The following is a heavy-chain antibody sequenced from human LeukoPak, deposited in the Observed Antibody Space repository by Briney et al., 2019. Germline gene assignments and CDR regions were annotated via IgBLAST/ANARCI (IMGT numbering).Heavy chain of an antibody. CDR2: TSSSDPGT. J-gene: IGHJ6*03. D-gene: IGHD3-22*01. Sequence: GGSLRLSCAASGFPLSSYAMSWVRQGPGKGLEWVAATSSSDPGTYHADSVRGRFTISRDNSKNTLYLQMNSLKTEDTAVYYCTRSGSYYDSSGYYLYYYYMDVWGKGTTVTISS. CDR3: TRSGSYYDSSGYYLYYYYMDV. V-gene: IGHV3-23*01. CDR1: GFPLSSYA.